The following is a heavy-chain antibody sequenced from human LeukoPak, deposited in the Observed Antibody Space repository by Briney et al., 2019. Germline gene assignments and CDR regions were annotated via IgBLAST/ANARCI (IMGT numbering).Heavy chain of an antibody. CDR1: GLTFVSYS. V-gene: IGHV3-21*01. J-gene: IGHJ4*02. Sequence: PGGSLRLSCAAAGLTFVSYSFNWVRQAPGKGLEWVSSINTVGIYIYYADSVKGRFTISRDNAENSVYLQMNSLRVEDTAVYYCARLRRNSDSGGYYYYYDYWGQGTLVTVSS. CDR3: ARLRRNSDSGGYYYYYDY. D-gene: IGHD3-22*01. CDR2: INTVGIYI.